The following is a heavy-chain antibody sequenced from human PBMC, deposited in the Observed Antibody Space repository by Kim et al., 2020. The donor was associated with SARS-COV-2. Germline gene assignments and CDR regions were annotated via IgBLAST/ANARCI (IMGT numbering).Heavy chain of an antibody. CDR3: AKDPPSYKAAAGKGEGPFDY. D-gene: IGHD6-13*01. J-gene: IGHJ4*02. V-gene: IGHV3-23*01. CDR2: ISGSGGST. CDR1: GFTFSSYA. Sequence: GGSLRLSCAASGFTFSSYAMSWVRQAPGKGLEWVSAISGSGGSTYYADSVKGRFTISGDNSKNTLYLQMNSLRAEDTAVYYCAKDPPSYKAAAGKGEGPFDYWGQGTLVTVSS.